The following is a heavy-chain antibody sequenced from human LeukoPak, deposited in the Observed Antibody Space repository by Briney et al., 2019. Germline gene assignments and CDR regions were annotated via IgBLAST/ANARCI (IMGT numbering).Heavy chain of an antibody. Sequence: PGGSLRLSCAASGFTFSSYGMHWVRQAPGKGLEWVAVISYDGSNKYYADSVKGRFTVSRDNSKNTLYLQMNSLRAEDTAVYYCAMSPDYGDQYYFDYWGQGTLVTVSS. V-gene: IGHV3-30*03. CDR3: AMSPDYGDQYYFDY. CDR1: GFTFSSYG. CDR2: ISYDGSNK. D-gene: IGHD4-17*01. J-gene: IGHJ4*02.